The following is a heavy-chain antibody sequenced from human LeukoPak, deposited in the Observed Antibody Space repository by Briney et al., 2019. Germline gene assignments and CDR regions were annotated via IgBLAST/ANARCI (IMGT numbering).Heavy chain of an antibody. V-gene: IGHV1-2*02. CDR1: GYTFTSYD. CDR3: ANLGGYMDV. Sequence: ASVKVSCKASGYTFTSYDINWVRQAPGQGLEWMGWINPNSGGTNYAQKFQGRVTMTRDTSISTAYMELSRLRSDDTAVCYCANLGGYMDVWGKGTTVTVSS. CDR2: INPNSGGT. J-gene: IGHJ6*03.